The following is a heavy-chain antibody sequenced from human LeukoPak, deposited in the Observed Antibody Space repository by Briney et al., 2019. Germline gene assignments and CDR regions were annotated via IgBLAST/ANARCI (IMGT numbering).Heavy chain of an antibody. CDR3: ARDNPHLSI. CDR2: INHSGST. Sequence: KASETLSLTCAVYGGSFSGYYWSWIRQPPGKGLEWIGEINHSGSTNYNPSLKSRVTISVDTSKNQFSLKLSSVTAADTAVYYCARDNPHLSIWGQGTMVTVSS. D-gene: IGHD5-24*01. V-gene: IGHV4-34*01. J-gene: IGHJ3*02. CDR1: GGSFSGYY.